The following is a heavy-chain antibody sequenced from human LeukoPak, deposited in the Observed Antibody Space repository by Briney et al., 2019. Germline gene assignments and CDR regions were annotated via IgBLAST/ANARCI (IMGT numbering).Heavy chain of an antibody. CDR2: INPNSGGT. CDR3: ARDLRFLEWLQDY. Sequence: GASVKVSCKASGYTFTGYYMHWVRQAPGQGLEWMGWINPNSGGTNYAQKFQGRVTMTRDTSISTAYMGLSRLRSDDTAVYYCARDLRFLEWLQDYWGQGTLVTVSS. D-gene: IGHD3-3*01. J-gene: IGHJ4*02. CDR1: GYTFTGYY. V-gene: IGHV1-2*02.